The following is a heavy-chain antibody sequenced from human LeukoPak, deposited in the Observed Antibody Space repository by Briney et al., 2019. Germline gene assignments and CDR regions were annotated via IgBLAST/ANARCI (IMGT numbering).Heavy chain of an antibody. CDR1: GSSFTSYW. V-gene: IGHV5-51*01. CDR3: ASGPSSGWYEPYFDY. CDR2: IYPGDSDT. Sequence: GASLKISCKGSGSSFTSYWIGWVRQMPGKGLEWMGIIYPGDSDTRYSPSFQGQVTISADKSISTAYLQWSSLKASDTAMYYCASGPSSGWYEPYFDYWGQGTLVTVSS. J-gene: IGHJ4*02. D-gene: IGHD6-19*01.